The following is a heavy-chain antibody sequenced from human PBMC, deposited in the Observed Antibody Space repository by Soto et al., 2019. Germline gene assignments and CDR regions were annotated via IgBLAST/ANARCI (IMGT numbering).Heavy chain of an antibody. J-gene: IGHJ4*02. V-gene: IGHV4-59*01. Sequence: QVQLQESGPGLVKPSETLSLTCTVSGGSISSYYWSWIRQPPGKGLGWTGYIYYSGSTNYNPSLKSRVTTSVDTSKHRFPLKLSSVTAADTAVYYCARRYGGNFDYWGQGTLVTVSS. D-gene: IGHD2-15*01. CDR3: ARRYGGNFDY. CDR1: GGSISSYY. CDR2: IYYSGST.